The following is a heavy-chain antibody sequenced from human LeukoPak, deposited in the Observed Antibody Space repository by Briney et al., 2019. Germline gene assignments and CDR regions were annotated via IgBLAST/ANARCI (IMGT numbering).Heavy chain of an antibody. CDR2: ISAYNGNT. J-gene: IGHJ4*02. CDR1: GYTFTSYG. CDR3: TRDPDGDYDFDY. D-gene: IGHD4-17*01. V-gene: IGHV1-18*01. Sequence: ASVKVSCKASGYTFTSYGISWVRQAPGQGLEWMGWISAYNGNTNYAQKLQGRVTMTTDTSTSTAYMELRSLRSDDTAVYYCTRDPDGDYDFDYWGQGTLVTVSS.